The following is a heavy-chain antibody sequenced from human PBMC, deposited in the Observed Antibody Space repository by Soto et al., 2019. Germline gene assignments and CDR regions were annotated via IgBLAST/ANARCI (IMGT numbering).Heavy chain of an antibody. CDR1: GYTFTSYA. J-gene: IGHJ4*02. CDR2: IYPGGVNI. D-gene: IGHD5-18*01. V-gene: IGHV1-3*01. CDR3: ARGLNGYLHYFDY. Sequence: ASVKVSCKASGYTFTSYAMHWVRQAPGQRLEWMGTIYPGGVNIAYAQKFQGRVTITRDTSASTAYMELSSLRSEDTAVYYCARGLNGYLHYFDYWGQGTPVTVSS.